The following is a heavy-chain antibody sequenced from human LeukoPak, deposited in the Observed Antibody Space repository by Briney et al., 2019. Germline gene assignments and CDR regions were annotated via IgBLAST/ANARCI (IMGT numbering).Heavy chain of an antibody. CDR2: IYYSGST. Sequence: PSETLSLTCTVSGGSISSGDYYWSLIRQPPGKGLEWIADIYYSGSTYYNPSLKSRVTISIDTSKNQFSLKLSSVTAADTAVYYCARGDYYDSSGYSNYYYYYGMDVWGQGTTVTVSS. D-gene: IGHD3-22*01. V-gene: IGHV4-30-4*01. J-gene: IGHJ6*02. CDR1: GGSISSGDYY. CDR3: ARGDYYDSSGYSNYYYYYGMDV.